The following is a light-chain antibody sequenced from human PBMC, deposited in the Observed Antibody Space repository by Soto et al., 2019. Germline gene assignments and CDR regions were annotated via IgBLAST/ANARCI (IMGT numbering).Light chain of an antibody. V-gene: IGKV1-33*01. CDR2: DAS. J-gene: IGKJ4*01. CDR3: QQYDNLPLT. CDR1: QDISNY. Sequence: DIQMTQSPSSLSASVGDRVTITCQASQDISNYLNWYQQKPGKAPKLLIYDASNLETGVPSRFSGSGSGTDFTFTISSLQPEDIATYYCQQYDNLPLTFXGGTKV.